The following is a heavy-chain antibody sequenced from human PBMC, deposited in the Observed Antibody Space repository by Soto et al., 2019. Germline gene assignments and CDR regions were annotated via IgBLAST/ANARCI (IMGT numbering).Heavy chain of an antibody. J-gene: IGHJ6*02. CDR1: GGSFSGYY. CDR2: INHSGST. Sequence: SETLSLTCAVYGGSFSGYYWSWIRQPPGKGLEWIGEINHSGSTNYNPSLKSRVTISVDTSKNQFSLKLSSVTAADTAVYYCARGRAYLVGATKNYYYYYGMDVWGQGKTGT. D-gene: IGHD1-26*01. V-gene: IGHV4-34*01. CDR3: ARGRAYLVGATKNYYYYYGMDV.